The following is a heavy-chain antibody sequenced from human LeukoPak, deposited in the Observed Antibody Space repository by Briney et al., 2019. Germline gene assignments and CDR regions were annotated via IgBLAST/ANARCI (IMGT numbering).Heavy chain of an antibody. CDR2: ISGSGGST. D-gene: IGHD3-22*01. J-gene: IGHJ4*02. Sequence: PGGSLRLSCAASGFTFSSYAMSWVCQAPGKGLEWVSAISGSGGSTYYADSVKGRFTITRDNSKNTLYLQMNSLRAEDTAVYYCAKDRGLVVITNFDYWGQGTLVTVSS. CDR1: GFTFSSYA. V-gene: IGHV3-23*01. CDR3: AKDRGLVVITNFDY.